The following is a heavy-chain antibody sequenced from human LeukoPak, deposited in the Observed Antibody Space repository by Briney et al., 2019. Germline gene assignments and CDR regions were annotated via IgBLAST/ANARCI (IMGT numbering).Heavy chain of an antibody. CDR1: GGSLSSYY. CDR3: ARFFWTPSKGLDY. Sequence: SETLSLTCTVPGGSLSSYYWSWIRQPPGKGLEYIGYIYYSGITIYNPSLKSRVTISIDTSKNQFSLILSSVTAADTAVYYCARFFWTPSKGLDYWGQGTLVTVSS. V-gene: IGHV4-59*08. CDR2: IYYSGIT. D-gene: IGHD3/OR15-3a*01. J-gene: IGHJ4*02.